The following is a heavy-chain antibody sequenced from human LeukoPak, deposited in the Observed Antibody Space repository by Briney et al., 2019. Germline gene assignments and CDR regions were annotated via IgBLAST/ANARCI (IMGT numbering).Heavy chain of an antibody. J-gene: IGHJ5*02. V-gene: IGHV4-30-2*01. D-gene: IGHD3-10*01. CDR3: ARGAMVRGVRWFDP. CDR2: IYHSGST. Sequence: PSETLSLTCAVSGGSISSGGYSWSWIRQPPGKGLEWIGYIYHSGSTYYNPSLKSRVTISVDRSKNQFSLKLSSVTAADTAVYYCARGAMVRGVRWFDPWGQGTLVTVSS. CDR1: GGSISSGGYS.